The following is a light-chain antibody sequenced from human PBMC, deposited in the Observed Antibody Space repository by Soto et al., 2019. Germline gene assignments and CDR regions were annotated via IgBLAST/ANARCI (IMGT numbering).Light chain of an antibody. J-gene: IGKJ5*01. CDR2: GAS. Sequence: TQSPSTLSASVGDRVTITCRASQSISSWLAWYQQKPGQPPRLLISGASVRASGVPVRISGSGSGTDFTLTISRLEPEDFALYYCQQYGGSPITFGQGTRLEIK. V-gene: IGKV3-20*01. CDR1: QSISSW. CDR3: QQYGGSPIT.